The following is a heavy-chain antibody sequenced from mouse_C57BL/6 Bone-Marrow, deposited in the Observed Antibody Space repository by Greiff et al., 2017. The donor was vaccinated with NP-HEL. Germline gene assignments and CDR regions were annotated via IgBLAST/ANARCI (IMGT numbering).Heavy chain of an antibody. Sequence: EVQLQQSGAELVRPGASVKLSCTASGFNIKDYYMHWVKQRPEQGLEWIGRIDPEDGDTEYAPKFQGKATMTADPSSNTAYLQLSSLTSEDTAVYYCTTWSYGSSYFDYWGQGTTLTVSS. CDR3: TTWSYGSSYFDY. V-gene: IGHV14-1*01. D-gene: IGHD1-1*01. CDR1: GFNIKDYY. J-gene: IGHJ2*01. CDR2: IDPEDGDT.